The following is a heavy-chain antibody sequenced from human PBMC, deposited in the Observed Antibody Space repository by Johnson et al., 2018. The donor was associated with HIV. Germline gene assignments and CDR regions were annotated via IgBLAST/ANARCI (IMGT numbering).Heavy chain of an antibody. CDR2: IRYDGSNK. J-gene: IGHJ3*02. Sequence: QVQLVESGGGVVQPGGSLRLSCAASGFTFSSYGMHWVRQAPGKGLEWVAFIRYDGSNKYYADSVKGRFTISKENSNNTVYLQMTSLRVEATAVYYCARACSGGTCYRNRWAFDIWGQGTMVTVSS. D-gene: IGHD2-15*01. CDR3: ARACSGGTCYRNRWAFDI. V-gene: IGHV3-30*02. CDR1: GFTFSSYG.